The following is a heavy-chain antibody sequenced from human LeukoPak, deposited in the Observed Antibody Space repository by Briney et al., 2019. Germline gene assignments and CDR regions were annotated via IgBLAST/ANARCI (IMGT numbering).Heavy chain of an antibody. CDR2: ISWNSGSI. CDR3: AKTMVRGVDYYYGMDV. Sequence: GGSLRLSCAASGFTFDDYAMHWVRQAPGKGLEWVSGISWNSGSIGYADSVKGRFTISRDNAKNSQYLQMNSLRAEDTALYYCAKTMVRGVDYYYGMDVWGQGTTVTVSS. D-gene: IGHD3-10*01. J-gene: IGHJ6*02. V-gene: IGHV3-9*01. CDR1: GFTFDDYA.